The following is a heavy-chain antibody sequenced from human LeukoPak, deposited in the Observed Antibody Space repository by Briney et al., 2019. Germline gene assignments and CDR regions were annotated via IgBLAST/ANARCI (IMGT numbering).Heavy chain of an antibody. J-gene: IGHJ4*02. D-gene: IGHD2-2*01. V-gene: IGHV4-59*08. CDR1: GGSISSYY. Sequence: SETLSLTCTVPGGSISSYYWSWIRQPPGKGLEWIGYIYYSGSTYYHPSLKSRVTISVDTSKNQFSLKLSSVAAADTAVYYCARFLKRRRYCSSTSCLPYFDYWGQGTLVTVSS. CDR3: ARFLKRRRYCSSTSCLPYFDY. CDR2: IYYSGST.